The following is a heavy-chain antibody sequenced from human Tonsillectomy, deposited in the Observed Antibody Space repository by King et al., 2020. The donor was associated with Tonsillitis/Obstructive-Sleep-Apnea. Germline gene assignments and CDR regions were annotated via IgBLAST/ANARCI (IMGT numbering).Heavy chain of an antibody. CDR2: IWYDGSNK. J-gene: IGHJ6*02. CDR3: AREGSDSSGWSTGYYYGMDV. V-gene: IGHV3-33*01. CDR1: GFTFSSYG. Sequence: VQLVESGGGVVQPGRSLRLSCAASGFTFSSYGMHWVRQAPGKGLEWVAVIWYDGSNKYYADSVKGRFTISRDNSKNTLYLQMNSLRAEDTAVYYCAREGSDSSGWSTGYYYGMDVWGQGTTVTVSS. D-gene: IGHD6-19*01.